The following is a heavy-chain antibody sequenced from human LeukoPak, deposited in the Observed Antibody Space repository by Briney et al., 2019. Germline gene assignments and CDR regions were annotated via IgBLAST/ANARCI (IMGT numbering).Heavy chain of an antibody. Sequence: GGSLRLSCAASGFTFDDYGMSWVRQAPGKGLEWVSGINWDGGSTGYADSVKGRFTISRGNAKNSLYLQMNSLRAEDTALYYCARGHYCGGDCYAFDIWGQGTMVTVSS. CDR2: INWDGGST. D-gene: IGHD2-21*02. CDR3: ARGHYCGGDCYAFDI. V-gene: IGHV3-20*04. J-gene: IGHJ3*02. CDR1: GFTFDDYG.